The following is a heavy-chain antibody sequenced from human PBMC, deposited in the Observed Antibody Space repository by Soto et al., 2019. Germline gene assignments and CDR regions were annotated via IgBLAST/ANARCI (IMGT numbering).Heavy chain of an antibody. CDR2: IIPIFGSA. CDR3: ARGRGNSAVITTFDY. J-gene: IGHJ4*02. CDR1: GGVFSSFG. V-gene: IGHV1-69*01. Sequence: QVQLVQSGAEVKKPGSSVRVSCKSSGGVFSSFGLSWVRQAPGQGLEWMGGIIPIFGSANYAQKFHGRVTITADDSTSTVYMELSSLRSEDTALYYCARGRGNSAVITTFDYWGQGTLVTVSS. D-gene: IGHD3-16*01.